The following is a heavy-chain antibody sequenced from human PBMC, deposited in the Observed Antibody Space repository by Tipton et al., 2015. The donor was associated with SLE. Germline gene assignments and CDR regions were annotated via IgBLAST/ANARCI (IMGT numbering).Heavy chain of an antibody. J-gene: IGHJ6*03. CDR2: ISWNSVSM. CDR1: GFSFGDYS. V-gene: IGHV3-9*01. Sequence: SLRLSCAASGFSFGDYSMHWIRQAPGKGLEWVSAISWNSVSMAYADSVKGRFTISRENAKNALSLQLDSLRAEDTAVYYCARVATYYYHMDVWGKGTTVTVSS. CDR3: ARVATYYYHMDV.